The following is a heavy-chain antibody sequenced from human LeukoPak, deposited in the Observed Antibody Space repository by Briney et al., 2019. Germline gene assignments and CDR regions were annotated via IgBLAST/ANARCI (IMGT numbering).Heavy chain of an antibody. CDR2: VSPSHTTR. CDR1: GYSFTGYH. Sequence: ASVKVSCKASGYSFTGYHIHWVRQAPGQGLEWMGWVSPSHTTRVYAQEFQGRVTMTADTNTNTVSMELRSLRFDDTAVYFCARDYILPLETDNGDGFAIWGQGTVVTVSS. V-gene: IGHV1-18*04. CDR3: ARDYILPLETDNGDGFAI. J-gene: IGHJ3*02. D-gene: IGHD3-3*02.